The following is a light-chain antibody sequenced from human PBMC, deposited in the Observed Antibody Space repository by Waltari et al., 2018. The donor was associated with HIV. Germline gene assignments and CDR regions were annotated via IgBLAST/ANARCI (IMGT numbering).Light chain of an antibody. CDR1: SSDVGGYNY. Sequence: QSALTQPASVSGSPGQSITISCTGTSSDVGGYNYVSWYQPHPGKAPKLMIYEVSNRPSGVSKRFSGSKSGNTASLTISGLQAEDEADYYCSSYTSSSTLSYVFGTGTKVTVL. V-gene: IGLV2-14*01. CDR2: EVS. CDR3: SSYTSSSTLSYV. J-gene: IGLJ1*01.